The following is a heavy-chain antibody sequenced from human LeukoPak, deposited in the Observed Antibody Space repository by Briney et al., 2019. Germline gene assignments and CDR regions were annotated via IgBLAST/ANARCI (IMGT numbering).Heavy chain of an antibody. Sequence: SETLSLTCTVSGGSISSSSYYWGWIRQPPGKGLEWIGSIYYSGSTYYNPSLKSRVTISVDTSKNQFSLKLSSVTAADTAVYYCARFGGATTVYWGQGTLVTVSS. V-gene: IGHV4-39*07. CDR3: ARFGGATTVY. J-gene: IGHJ4*02. CDR1: GGSISSSSYY. CDR2: IYYSGST. D-gene: IGHD1-26*01.